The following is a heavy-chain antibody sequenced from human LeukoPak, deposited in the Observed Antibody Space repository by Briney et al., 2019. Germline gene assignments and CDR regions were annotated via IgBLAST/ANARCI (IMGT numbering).Heavy chain of an antibody. V-gene: IGHV4-30-4*01. CDR1: GGSISSGDYY. CDR3: ARDVLLWFGASYYYYGMDV. CDR2: IYYSGST. Sequence: SETLSLTCTVSGGSISSGDYYWSWIRQPPGKGLEWIGYIYYSGSTYYNPSLKSRVTISVDTSKNQFSLKLSSVTAADTAVYYCARDVLLWFGASYYYYGMDVWGQGTTVTVSS. J-gene: IGHJ6*02. D-gene: IGHD3-10*01.